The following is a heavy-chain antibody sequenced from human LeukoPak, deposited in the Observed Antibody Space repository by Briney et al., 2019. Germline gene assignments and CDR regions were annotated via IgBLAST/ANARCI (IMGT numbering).Heavy chain of an antibody. CDR1: GGSISSYY. CDR2: IYYSGST. D-gene: IGHD3-22*01. J-gene: IGHJ4*02. Sequence: SETLSLTCTVSGGSISSYYWSWIRQPPGKGLEWIGYIYYSGSTNYNPSLKSRVTISVDTSKNQFSLKLSSVTAADTAVYYCARGRNSNNYYDSSGYFDYWGQGTLVTVSS. CDR3: ARGRNSNNYYDSSGYFDY. V-gene: IGHV4-59*01.